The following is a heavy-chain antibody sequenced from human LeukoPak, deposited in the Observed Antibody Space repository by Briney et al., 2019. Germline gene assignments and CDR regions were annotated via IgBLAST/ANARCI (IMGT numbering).Heavy chain of an antibody. D-gene: IGHD3-3*01. CDR1: GFTFSSYS. Sequence: PGGSLRLSCAASGFTFSSYSMNWVRQAPGKGLEWVSSISSSSSYIYYADSVKGRFTISRDNAKNSLYLQMNSLRAEDTAVYYCAKGSNYDFWSGARYFHYWGQGTLVTVSS. J-gene: IGHJ4*02. CDR3: AKGSNYDFWSGARYFHY. V-gene: IGHV3-21*01. CDR2: ISSSSSYI.